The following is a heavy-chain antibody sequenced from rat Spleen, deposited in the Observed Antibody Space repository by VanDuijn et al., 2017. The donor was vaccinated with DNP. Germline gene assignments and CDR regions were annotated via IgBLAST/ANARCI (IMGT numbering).Heavy chain of an antibody. V-gene: IGHV2-1*01. CDR2: IWGDGST. J-gene: IGHJ4*01. Sequence: QVQLKESGPGLVQPSQTLSLTCTVSGFSLTSNSVHWVRQPPGKGLEWMGGIWGDGSTDYNSALKSRLSISRDTSKSQVFLKMNSLQTDDTAIYFCTRSGDAWGQGASVTVSS. CDR3: TRSGDA. CDR1: GFSLTSNS.